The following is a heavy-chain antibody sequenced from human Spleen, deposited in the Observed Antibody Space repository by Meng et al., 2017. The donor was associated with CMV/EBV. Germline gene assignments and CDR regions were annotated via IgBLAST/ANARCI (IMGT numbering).Heavy chain of an antibody. CDR3: ARDGAIFGVVSPFDS. CDR2: IYYSGRT. Sequence: GSLRLSCTVSGGSISSSSYYWGWIRQPPGKGLEWIGTIYYSGRTYYNPSLKSRVTVSVDTSRNHFSVKLTSVTAADTAVYYCARDGAIFGVVSPFDSWGQGTTVTVSS. J-gene: IGHJ4*03. D-gene: IGHD3-3*01. V-gene: IGHV4-39*07. CDR1: GGSISSSSYY.